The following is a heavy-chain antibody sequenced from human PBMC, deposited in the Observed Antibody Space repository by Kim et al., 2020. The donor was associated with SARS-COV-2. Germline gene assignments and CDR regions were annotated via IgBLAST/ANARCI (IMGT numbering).Heavy chain of an antibody. Sequence: TYSPSFQGHVTISADKSISTAYLQWSSLKASDTAMYYCARLYGDDGWFDPWGQGTLVTVSS. D-gene: IGHD4-17*01. V-gene: IGHV5-10-1*01. J-gene: IGHJ5*02. CDR3: ARLYGDDGWFDP.